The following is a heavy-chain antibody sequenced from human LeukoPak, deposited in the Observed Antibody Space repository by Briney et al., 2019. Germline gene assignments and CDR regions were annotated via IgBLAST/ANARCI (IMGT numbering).Heavy chain of an antibody. J-gene: IGHJ4*02. Sequence: PSETLSLTCTVSGGAISSSNYYWGWLRQPPGKGLEWIGSIYYSGSTYYNPSLKSRVTISVDTSKNQFSLKLSSVTAADTAVYYCARRPTSSGYDPPFDYWGQGTLVTVSS. D-gene: IGHD5-12*01. V-gene: IGHV4-39*01. CDR3: ARRPTSSGYDPPFDY. CDR1: GGAISSSNYY. CDR2: IYYSGST.